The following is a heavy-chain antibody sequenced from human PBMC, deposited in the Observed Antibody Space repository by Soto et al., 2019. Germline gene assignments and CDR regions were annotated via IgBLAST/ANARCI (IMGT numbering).Heavy chain of an antibody. D-gene: IGHD6-6*01. CDR2: IIPILGIA. CDR3: PSDGQLGPQFDY. Sequence: QVQLVQSGAEVKKPGSSVKVSCKASGGTFSSYTISWVRQAPGQGLEWMGRIIPILGIANYAQKYQGRVTITADKSTSTAYMELSSLRSEDTAVYYCPSDGQLGPQFDYWGQGTLVTVSS. CDR1: GGTFSSYT. V-gene: IGHV1-69*02. J-gene: IGHJ4*02.